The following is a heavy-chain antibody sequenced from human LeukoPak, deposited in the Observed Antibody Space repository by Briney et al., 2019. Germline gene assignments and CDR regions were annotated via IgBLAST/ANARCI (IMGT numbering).Heavy chain of an antibody. CDR3: ARVDIVVVPAARRYYYYYGMDV. V-gene: IGHV4-34*01. CDR2: TNHSGST. J-gene: IGHJ6*02. D-gene: IGHD2-2*01. CDR1: GGSVSGYY. Sequence: PSETLSLTCAVYGGSVSGYYWSWIRQPPGKGLEWIGETNHSGSTNYNPSLKSRVTISVDTSKNQFSLKLSSVTAADTAVYYCARVDIVVVPAARRYYYYYGMDVWGQGTTVTVSS.